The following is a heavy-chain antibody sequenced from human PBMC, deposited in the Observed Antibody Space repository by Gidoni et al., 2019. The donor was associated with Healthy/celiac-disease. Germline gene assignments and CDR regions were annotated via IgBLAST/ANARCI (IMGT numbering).Heavy chain of an antibody. CDR3: ARDWASVVVVVAATHFDL. V-gene: IGHV3-30-3*01. D-gene: IGHD2-15*01. J-gene: IGHJ2*01. CDR1: GFPFSSYP. CDR2: ISYDGSNK. Sequence: QVQLVESGGGVVQPRRSLILSCSASGFPFSSYPTHWVRQALGKGLEWVAVISYDGSNKYYADSVKGRFTISRDNSKNTLYLQMNSLRAEDTAVYYCARDWASVVVVVAATHFDLWGRGTLVTVSS.